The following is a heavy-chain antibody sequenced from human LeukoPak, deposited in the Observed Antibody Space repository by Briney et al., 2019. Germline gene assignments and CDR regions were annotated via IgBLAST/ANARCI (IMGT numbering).Heavy chain of an antibody. Sequence: PGGSLRFSCAASGFTVSSNYMSWVRQAPGKGLEWVSVIYSGGGTYYSDSVKGRFTISRDNSKNTLYLQMNSLRAEDTAVYYCARVQWLSFDYWGQGTLVTVSS. CDR3: ARVQWLSFDY. CDR1: GFTVSSNY. V-gene: IGHV3-53*01. D-gene: IGHD3-22*01. CDR2: IYSGGGT. J-gene: IGHJ4*02.